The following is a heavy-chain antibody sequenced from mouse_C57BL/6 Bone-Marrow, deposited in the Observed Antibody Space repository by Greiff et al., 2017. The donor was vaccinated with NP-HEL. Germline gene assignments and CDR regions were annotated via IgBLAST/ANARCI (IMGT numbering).Heavy chain of an antibody. Sequence: VKVVESGPGLVAPSQSLSITCTVSGFSFTSYGVDWVRQSPGKGLEWLGVIWGVGSTNYNSALKSRLSISKDNSKSQVFLKMNSLQTDDTAMYYCASEIYYDYDVWYAMDYWGQGTSVTVSS. V-gene: IGHV2-6*01. J-gene: IGHJ4*01. CDR3: ASEIYYDYDVWYAMDY. CDR2: IWGVGST. D-gene: IGHD2-4*01. CDR1: GFSFTSYG.